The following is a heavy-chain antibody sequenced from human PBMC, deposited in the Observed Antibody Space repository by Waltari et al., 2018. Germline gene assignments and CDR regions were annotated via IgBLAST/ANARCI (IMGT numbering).Heavy chain of an antibody. Sequence: QLQLQESGPGLVKPSETLSLTCTVSGGSISSSSYYWGWIRQPPGKGLEWIVSIYYSGSTYSTPSLRILVTISVDPSKNPLPPQLSSVTAADTAVYYCARRGGHTDFWSGYYTFPGFDDWGQRTLFTVSS. CDR2: IYYSGST. J-gene: IGHJ4*02. CDR1: GGSISSSSYY. V-gene: IGHV4-39*01. D-gene: IGHD3-3*01. CDR3: ARRGGHTDFWSGYYTFPGFDD.